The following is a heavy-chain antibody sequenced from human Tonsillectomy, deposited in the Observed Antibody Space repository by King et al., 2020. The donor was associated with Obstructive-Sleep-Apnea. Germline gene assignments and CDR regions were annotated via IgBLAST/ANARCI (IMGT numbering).Heavy chain of an antibody. CDR2: IFYSGST. J-gene: IGHJ6*01. CDR1: GGSISSGGYY. V-gene: IGHV4-31*03. D-gene: IGHD3-10*01. CDR3: ARGRPQWFGERMDV. Sequence: VQLQESGPELVKPSQTLSLTCSVSGGSISSGGYYWSWIRQHPGKGLECIGYIFYSGSTYYNPSLKSRVTISVDTAKNQFSLKLNSVTAADTAVYYCARGRPQWFGERMDVWGQGTTVTVSS.